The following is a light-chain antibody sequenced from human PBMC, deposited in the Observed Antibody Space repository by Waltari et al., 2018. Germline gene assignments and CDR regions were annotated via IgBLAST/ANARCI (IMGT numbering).Light chain of an antibody. Sequence: QSALTQPASVSGSPGQSITISCTGPANAVGGHNHVSWFQQHTGTAPKVIIYDVTARASGVSDRFSGSKSGNTASLTISGLQSEDEGDYYCSSYTHIATLPYVFGSGTKVTVL. CDR1: ANAVGGHNH. CDR2: DVT. V-gene: IGLV2-14*03. CDR3: SSYTHIATLPYV. J-gene: IGLJ1*01.